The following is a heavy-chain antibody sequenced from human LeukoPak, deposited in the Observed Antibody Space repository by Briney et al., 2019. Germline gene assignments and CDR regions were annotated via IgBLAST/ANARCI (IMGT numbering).Heavy chain of an antibody. V-gene: IGHV4-39*07. J-gene: IGHJ3*02. CDR2: IYYSGST. Sequence: PSETLSLTCTVSGGSISSSSYYWGWIRRPPGKGLEWIGSIYYSGSTYYNPSLKSRVTISVDTSKNQFSLKLSSVTAADTAVYYCARVPYDYVWGSYRLHDAFDIWGQGTMVTVSS. D-gene: IGHD3-16*02. CDR3: ARVPYDYVWGSYRLHDAFDI. CDR1: GGSISSSSYY.